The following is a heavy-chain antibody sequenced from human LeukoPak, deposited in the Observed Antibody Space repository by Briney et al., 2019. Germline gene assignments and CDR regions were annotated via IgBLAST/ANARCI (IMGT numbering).Heavy chain of an antibody. CDR2: IYYSGST. V-gene: IGHV4-59*01. CDR1: GGSISSYY. D-gene: IGHD3-10*01. J-gene: IGHJ6*03. CDR3: ARGFEGSGRYYYYYMDV. Sequence: SETLSLTCTVSGGSISSYYWSWIRQPPGKGLEWIGYIYYSGSTNYNPSLKSRVTISVDTSKNQFSLKLSSVTAADTAVYYCARGFEGSGRYYYYYMDVWGKGTTVTISS.